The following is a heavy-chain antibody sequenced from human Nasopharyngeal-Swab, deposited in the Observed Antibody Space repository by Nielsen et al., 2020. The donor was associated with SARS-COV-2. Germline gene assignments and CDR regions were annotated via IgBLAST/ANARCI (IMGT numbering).Heavy chain of an antibody. CDR1: GFTFSSYA. CDR2: IRGSGGST. V-gene: IGHV3-23*01. CDR3: AKDKVRLLWFGRDYYYGMDV. D-gene: IGHD3-10*01. Sequence: SLNISCAASGFTFSSYAMSWVHQAPGRGLEWVSAIRGSGGSTYYADSVKGRFTISSDNSKNTLYLQMNSLRAEDTAVYYCAKDKVRLLWFGRDYYYGMDVWGQGTTVTVSS. J-gene: IGHJ6*02.